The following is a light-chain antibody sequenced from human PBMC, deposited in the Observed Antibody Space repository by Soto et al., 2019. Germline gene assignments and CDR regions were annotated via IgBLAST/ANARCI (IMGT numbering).Light chain of an antibody. J-gene: IGLJ2*01. CDR3: SSYTSSDTLA. Sequence: QAVVTQPASVSGSPGQSITISCTGTSSDVGGYNYVSWYQQHPGKAPKVMIYEVSNRPSGVSNRFSGSKSGNTASLTISGLQADDEADYYCSSYTSSDTLAFGGGTQLTVL. V-gene: IGLV2-14*01. CDR2: EVS. CDR1: SSDVGGYNY.